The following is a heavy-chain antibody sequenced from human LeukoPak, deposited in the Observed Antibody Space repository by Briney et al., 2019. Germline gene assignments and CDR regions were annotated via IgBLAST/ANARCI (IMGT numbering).Heavy chain of an antibody. CDR1: GFTFSSYG. Sequence: PGRSLRLSCAASGFTFSSYGMHWVRQAPGKGLEWVAVISYDGSNKYYADSVKGRFTISRDNSKNTLYLQMNSLRAEDTAVYYCAKDRAVVVVNATLDYWGQGTLVTVSS. CDR3: AKDRAVVVVNATLDY. J-gene: IGHJ4*02. CDR2: ISYDGSNK. D-gene: IGHD2-21*01. V-gene: IGHV3-30*18.